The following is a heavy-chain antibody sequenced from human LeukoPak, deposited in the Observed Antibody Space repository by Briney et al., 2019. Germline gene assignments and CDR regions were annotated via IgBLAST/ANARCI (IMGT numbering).Heavy chain of an antibody. D-gene: IGHD3-10*01. CDR1: GFSFSCNA. J-gene: IGHJ3*02. CDR2: ISGSDDTT. CDR3: VKEHVDRAFTRSFEI. Sequence: GGSLRLSCAASGFSFSCNAMRWVRQAPGKRLEWVSAISGSDDTTYYADSVKGRLTISRDNYKNTLYLQMNSPRAEDTAIYYCVKEHVDRAFTRSFEIWGQGTVVTVSS. V-gene: IGHV3-23*01.